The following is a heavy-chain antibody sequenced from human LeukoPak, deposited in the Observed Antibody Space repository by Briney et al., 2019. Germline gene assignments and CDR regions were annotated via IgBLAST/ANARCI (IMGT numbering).Heavy chain of an antibody. CDR2: IYTSGST. CDR1: GGSISSGSYY. J-gene: IGHJ3*02. V-gene: IGHV4-61*02. Sequence: SETLSLTCTVSGGSISSGSYYWSWIRQPAGKGLEWIGRIYTSGSTNYNPSLKSRVTISVDTSTNQFSLKLSSVTAADTAVYYCARQWLGDAFDIWGQGTMVTVSS. CDR3: ARQWLGDAFDI. D-gene: IGHD3-22*01.